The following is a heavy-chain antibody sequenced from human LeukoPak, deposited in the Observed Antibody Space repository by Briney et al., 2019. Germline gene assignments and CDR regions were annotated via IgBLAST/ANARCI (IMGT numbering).Heavy chain of an antibody. CDR1: GGSISSGGYY. D-gene: IGHD3-22*01. V-gene: IGHV4-31*03. Sequence: SETLSLTCTVSGGSISSGGYYWSWIRQHPGKGLEWIGYIYYSGSTCYNPSLKSRVTISVDTSKNQFSLKLSSVTAADTAVYYCARRYYDSSGYYYQHWGQGTLVTVSS. J-gene: IGHJ1*01. CDR2: IYYSGST. CDR3: ARRYYDSSGYYYQH.